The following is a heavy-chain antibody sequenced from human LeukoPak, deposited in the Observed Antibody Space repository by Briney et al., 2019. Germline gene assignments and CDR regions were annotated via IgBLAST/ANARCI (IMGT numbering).Heavy chain of an antibody. CDR1: GFTFSSYG. D-gene: IGHD1-7*01. Sequence: PGGSLRLSCAASGFTFSSYGMHWVRQAPGKGLEWVAVISDDGHNKYYADSVRGRFTISRDNSKDTLYLQMNSLRAEDAAVYYCASPGLAGTTGHAFDIWGQGTMVTVSS. V-gene: IGHV3-30*03. J-gene: IGHJ3*02. CDR2: ISDDGHNK. CDR3: ASPGLAGTTGHAFDI.